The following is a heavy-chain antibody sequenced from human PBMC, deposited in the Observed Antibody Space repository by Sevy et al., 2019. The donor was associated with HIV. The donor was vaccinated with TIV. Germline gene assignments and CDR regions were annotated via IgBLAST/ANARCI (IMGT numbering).Heavy chain of an antibody. CDR1: GFTFGSYA. Sequence: GGSLRLSCAASGFTFGSYAMTWVRQAPGKGLEWVSGISGSGTTYYADSVKGRFTISRDNSKSTLFLQLNSLRADDTAVYYCTKYQPNYYDSSRDAFDMWGQGTMVTVS. D-gene: IGHD3-22*01. V-gene: IGHV3-23*01. CDR3: TKYQPNYYDSSRDAFDM. J-gene: IGHJ3*02. CDR2: ISGSGTT.